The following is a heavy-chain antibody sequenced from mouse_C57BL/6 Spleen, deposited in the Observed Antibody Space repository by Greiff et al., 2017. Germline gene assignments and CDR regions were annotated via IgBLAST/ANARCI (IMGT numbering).Heavy chain of an antibody. CDR2: ISSGSSTI. CDR1: GFTFSDYG. J-gene: IGHJ2*01. Sequence: EVKLVESGGGLVKPGGSLKLSCAASGFTFSDYGMHWVRQAPEKGLEWVAYISSGSSTIYYADTVKGRFTISRDNAKNTLFLQMTSLRSEDTAMYYCARHWDYFDYWGKGTTLSLL. D-gene: IGHD4-1*01. V-gene: IGHV5-17*01. CDR3: ARHWDYFDY.